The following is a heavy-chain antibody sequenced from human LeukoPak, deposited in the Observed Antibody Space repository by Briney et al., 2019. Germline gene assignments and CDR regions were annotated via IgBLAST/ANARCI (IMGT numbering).Heavy chain of an antibody. V-gene: IGHV3-48*03. CDR2: SSSSGSTI. CDR1: GFTFSSYE. CDR3: ARNPTSNTSGWWFNWFDP. J-gene: IGHJ5*02. D-gene: IGHD6-19*01. Sequence: GGSLRLSCAASGFTFSSYEMNWVRQAPGKGLEWVSYSSSSGSTIYYADSVRGRFTISRDNAKNSLYLQMNSLRAEDTAIYYSARNPTSNTSGWWFNWFDPWGQGTLVTVSS.